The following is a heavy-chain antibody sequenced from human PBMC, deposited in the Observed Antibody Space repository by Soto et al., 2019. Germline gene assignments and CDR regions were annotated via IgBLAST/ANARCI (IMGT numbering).Heavy chain of an antibody. J-gene: IGHJ4*02. CDR1: GFTFSSYS. CDR3: ARDYPPSVTRVPRISFLD. V-gene: IGHV3-21*01. CDR2: ISSSSSYI. D-gene: IGHD3-16*02. Sequence: GGSLRLSCAASGFTFSSYSMNWVRQAPGKGLEWVSSISSSSSYIYYADSVKGRFTISRDNAKNSLYLQMNSLRAEDSAVYYCARDYPPSVTRVPRISFLDWGPGTLVTVSS.